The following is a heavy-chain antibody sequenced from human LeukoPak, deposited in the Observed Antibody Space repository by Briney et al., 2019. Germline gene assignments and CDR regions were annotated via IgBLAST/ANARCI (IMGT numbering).Heavy chain of an antibody. J-gene: IGHJ4*02. V-gene: IGHV3-30*18. CDR1: GFTFSSYD. CDR3: AKGQLWLTFFDY. Sequence: GGSLRLSCAASGFTFSSYDMNWVRQAPGKGLEGVAVISYDGSNKYYADSVKGRFTISRDNSRNTLYLQMNSLRAEDTAVYYCAKGQLWLTFFDYWGQGTLVTVSS. D-gene: IGHD5-18*01. CDR2: ISYDGSNK.